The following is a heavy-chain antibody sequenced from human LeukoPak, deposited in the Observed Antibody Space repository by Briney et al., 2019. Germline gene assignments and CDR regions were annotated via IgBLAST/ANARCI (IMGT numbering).Heavy chain of an antibody. CDR3: ARLVSSIAARRDFDY. CDR2: IIPIFGTA. Sequence: SVKVSCKASGYTFTSYGISWVRQAPGQGLEWMGGIIPIFGTANYAQKFQGRVTITTDESTSTAYMELSSLRSEDTAVYYCARLVSSIAARRDFDYWGQGTLVTVSS. CDR1: GYTFTSYG. J-gene: IGHJ4*02. V-gene: IGHV1-69*05. D-gene: IGHD6-6*01.